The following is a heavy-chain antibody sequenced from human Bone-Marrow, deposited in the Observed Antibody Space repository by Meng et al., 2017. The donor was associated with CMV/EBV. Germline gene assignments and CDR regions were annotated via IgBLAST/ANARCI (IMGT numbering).Heavy chain of an antibody. J-gene: IGHJ6*02. D-gene: IGHD5-12*01. CDR2: ISSSSSYI. V-gene: IGHV3-21*01. CDR1: GFTFSSYS. Sequence: GGSLRLSCAASGFTFSSYSMNWVRQAPGKGLEWVSSISSSSSYIYYADSVKGRFTISRDNAKNSLYLQMNSLRAEDTAVYYCARDRLLNIGYYYYYYYYGMDVSGQGTTVTVSS. CDR3: ARDRLLNIGYYYYYYYYGMDV.